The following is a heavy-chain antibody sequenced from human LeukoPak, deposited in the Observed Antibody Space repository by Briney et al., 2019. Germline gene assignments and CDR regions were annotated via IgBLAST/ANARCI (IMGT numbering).Heavy chain of an antibody. Sequence: GGSLRLSCAASGFTFSNYAMSWVRQAPGKGLEWVSAISGSGGSTFYRDSVKGRFTIFRDSSKNALHLQMNSLRVEDTAVYYCAIYGYGGSPGCYRYFDSWGREPWSPSPQ. CDR3: AIYGYGGSPGCYRYFDS. D-gene: IGHD4-23*01. CDR2: ISGSGGST. V-gene: IGHV3-23*01. CDR1: GFTFSNYA. J-gene: IGHJ4*02.